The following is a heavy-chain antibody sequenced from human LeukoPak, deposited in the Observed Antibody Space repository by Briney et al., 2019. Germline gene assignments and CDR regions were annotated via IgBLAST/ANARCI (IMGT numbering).Heavy chain of an antibody. CDR3: ARGGSYCGGDCYHPLKYNWFDP. CDR2: IYYSGTT. Sequence: SETLSLTCTVSGGSISSSIYSWGWFRQSPGKGLGWIGSIYYSGTTYYNPSLQSRVTISVDTSKNQFSLKLSSVTAADTAVYYCARGGSYCGGDCYHPLKYNWFDPWGQGTLVTVSS. V-gene: IGHV4-39*07. CDR1: GGSISSSIYS. D-gene: IGHD2-21*02. J-gene: IGHJ5*02.